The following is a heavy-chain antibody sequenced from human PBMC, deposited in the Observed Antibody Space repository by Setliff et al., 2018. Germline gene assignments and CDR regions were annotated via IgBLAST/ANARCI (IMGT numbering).Heavy chain of an antibody. CDR1: GGSISSSSYY. J-gene: IGHJ5*02. CDR2: IYYSGST. D-gene: IGHD6-6*01. Sequence: SETLSLTCTVSGGSISSSSYYWGWIRQPPGKGLEWIESIYYSGSTYYNPSLKSRVTISVDTSKNQFSLKLSSATAADTAVYYCASCLAARRGGWFDPWGQGTLVTVSS. CDR3: ASCLAARRGGWFDP. V-gene: IGHV4-39*01.